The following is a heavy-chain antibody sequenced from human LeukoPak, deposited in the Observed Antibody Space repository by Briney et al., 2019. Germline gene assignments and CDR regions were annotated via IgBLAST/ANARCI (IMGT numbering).Heavy chain of an antibody. CDR3: ARGRFITIFGVASNWFDP. D-gene: IGHD3-3*01. CDR2: MNPNSGNT. CDR1: GYTFTSYD. Sequence: ASVKVSCKASGYTFTSYDINWVRQATGQGLEWMGWMNPNSGNTGYAQKFQGRVTMTRNTSISTAYMELSSLRSEDTAVYYCARGRFITIFGVASNWFDPWGQEPWSPSPQ. V-gene: IGHV1-8*01. J-gene: IGHJ5*02.